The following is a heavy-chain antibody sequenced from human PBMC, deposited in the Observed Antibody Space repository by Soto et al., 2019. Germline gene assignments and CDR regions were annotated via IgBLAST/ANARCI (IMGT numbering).Heavy chain of an antibody. CDR1: GGTFSSYA. Sequence: QVQLVQSGAEVKKPGSSVKVSCKASGGTFSSYAISWVRQAPGQGLEWMGGIIPIFGTANYAQKFQGRVTITADESTSTAYMELSSLRSEDTAVYYCARDLSIKCSWYNSGYYYGMDVWGQGTTVTVSS. V-gene: IGHV1-69*01. J-gene: IGHJ6*02. CDR2: IIPIFGTA. CDR3: ARDLSIKCSWYNSGYYYGMDV. D-gene: IGHD1-20*01.